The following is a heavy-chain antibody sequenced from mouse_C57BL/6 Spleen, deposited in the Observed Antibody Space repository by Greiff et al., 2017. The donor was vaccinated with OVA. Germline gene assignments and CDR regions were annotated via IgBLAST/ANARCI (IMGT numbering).Heavy chain of an antibody. CDR1: GYAFSSSW. Sequence: QVQLQQSGPELVKPGASVKISCKASGYAFSSSWMNWVKQRPGKGLEWIGRIYPGDGDTNYNGKFKGKATLTADKSSSTAYMQLSSLTSGDSAVYFCAIMFTTDQSWFAYWGQGTLVTVSA. D-gene: IGHD2-2*01. J-gene: IGHJ3*01. V-gene: IGHV1-82*01. CDR2: IYPGDGDT. CDR3: AIMFTTDQSWFAY.